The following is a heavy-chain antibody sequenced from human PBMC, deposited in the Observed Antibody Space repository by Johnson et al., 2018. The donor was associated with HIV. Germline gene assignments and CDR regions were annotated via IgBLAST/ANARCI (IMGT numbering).Heavy chain of an antibody. J-gene: IGHJ3*01. CDR1: GFTFDDYA. CDR3: AKVDCGGDTCAGYDPFDL. Sequence: VQLVESGGGVVRPGDSLRLSCVASGFTFDDYAMSWVRQAPGKGLEWVSGINWNGAITGYAGSVKGRFILSRDNAKNSLYLQMNSLRAEDTAMYYCAKVDCGGDTCAGYDPFDLWGQGTLVTVSS. CDR2: INWNGAIT. V-gene: IGHV3-20*04. D-gene: IGHD2-21*01.